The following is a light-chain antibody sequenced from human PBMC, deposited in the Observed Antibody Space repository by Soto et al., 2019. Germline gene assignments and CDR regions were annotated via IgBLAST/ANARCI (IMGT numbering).Light chain of an antibody. V-gene: IGKV3-20*01. Sequence: EIVLTQSPATLSLSPGERATLSCRASQSVGSYLAWYQQKPGQAPRLLIYGASSRATGIPDRFSGSGSGTDFTLTISRLEPEDFAVYYCQQYGSSPPSFGQGTRLEIK. CDR1: QSVGSY. J-gene: IGKJ5*01. CDR2: GAS. CDR3: QQYGSSPPS.